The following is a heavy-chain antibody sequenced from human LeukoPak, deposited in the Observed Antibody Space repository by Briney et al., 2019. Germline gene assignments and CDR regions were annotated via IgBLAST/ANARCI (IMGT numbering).Heavy chain of an antibody. V-gene: IGHV3-48*03. CDR2: ISSSGSTI. Sequence: HPGGSLRLSCAASGLTFSSYEMNWVRHAPGRRLECVSYISSSGSTINYTDSVKGRFAIARDNVKNSMYLQMNSLRAENTAVNYCARDYCNSTSCYLYYYYGMAVWGQATTVAVS. J-gene: IGHJ6*02. D-gene: IGHD2-2*01. CDR1: GLTFSSYE. CDR3: ARDYCNSTSCYLYYYYGMAV.